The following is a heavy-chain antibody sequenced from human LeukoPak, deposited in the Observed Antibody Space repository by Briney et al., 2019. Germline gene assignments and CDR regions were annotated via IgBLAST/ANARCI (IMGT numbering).Heavy chain of an antibody. V-gene: IGHV4-59*01. D-gene: IGHD6-13*01. Sequence: SETLSLTCTVSGGSISSFYWNWIRLPPGKGLELIGYIYYSGSTNYNPSLKSRVTISVDTSKNQFSLKLSSVTAADTAVYYCARLSSWYCVWGKGTTVTVSS. CDR1: GGSISSFY. CDR3: ARLSSWYCV. CDR2: IYYSGST. J-gene: IGHJ6*04.